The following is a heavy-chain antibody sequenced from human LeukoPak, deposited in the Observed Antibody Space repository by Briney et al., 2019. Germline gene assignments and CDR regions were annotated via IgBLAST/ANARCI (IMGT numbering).Heavy chain of an antibody. CDR1: GGSISSSSYY. Sequence: SETLSLTCTVSGGSISSSSYYWGWIRQPPGKGLEWIGSIYYSGSTYYNPSLKSRVTISVDTSKNQFSLKLSSVTAADTAVYYCARDFAWELHTTLEARAFDYWGQGTLVTVSS. CDR2: IYYSGST. D-gene: IGHD1-26*01. J-gene: IGHJ4*02. V-gene: IGHV4-39*07. CDR3: ARDFAWELHTTLEARAFDY.